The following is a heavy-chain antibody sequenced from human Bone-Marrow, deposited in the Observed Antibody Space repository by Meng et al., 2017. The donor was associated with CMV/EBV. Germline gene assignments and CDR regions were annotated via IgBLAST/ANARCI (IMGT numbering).Heavy chain of an antibody. J-gene: IGHJ4*02. Sequence: GESLKISCGGSGFSFSSYTMHWVRQAPGKGLEWAAVISYDGTQKYYAASVKGRFTISRDNSKNTLYLQMDSLSADDTAVYYCARGDIVVVPGRFDYWGQGTLVTISS. CDR2: ISYDGTQK. V-gene: IGHV3-30*04. CDR1: GFSFSSYT. CDR3: ARGDIVVVPGRFDY. D-gene: IGHD2-2*01.